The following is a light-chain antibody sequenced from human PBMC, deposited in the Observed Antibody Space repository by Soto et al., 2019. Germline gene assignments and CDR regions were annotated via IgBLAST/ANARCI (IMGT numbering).Light chain of an antibody. V-gene: IGLV2-14*01. CDR2: EVS. CDR3: SSYTSSSTFYV. CDR1: SSDVGGYNY. J-gene: IGLJ1*01. Sequence: QSALTQPASVSGSPGQSITISCTGTSSDVGGYNYVSWYQEHPGKAPKLMIYEVSNRPSGVSNRFSGSKSGNTASLTMSGLQAEDEADYYCSSYTSSSTFYVFGTGTKLTVL.